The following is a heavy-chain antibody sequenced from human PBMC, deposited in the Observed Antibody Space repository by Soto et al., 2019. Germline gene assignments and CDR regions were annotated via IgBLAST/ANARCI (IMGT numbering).Heavy chain of an antibody. CDR2: IIPILGIA. CDR1: GGTFSSYT. CDR3: AGGGPVRY. Sequence: QVQLVQSGAEVKKPGSSVKVSCKASGGTFSSYTISWVRQAPGQGLEWMGRIIPILGIANYAQKFQGRVXXTAAKSKRTAYMELSSLRSEDPALYYGAGGGPVRYWGQGALVTVSS. J-gene: IGHJ4*02. V-gene: IGHV1-69*02. D-gene: IGHD3-10*01.